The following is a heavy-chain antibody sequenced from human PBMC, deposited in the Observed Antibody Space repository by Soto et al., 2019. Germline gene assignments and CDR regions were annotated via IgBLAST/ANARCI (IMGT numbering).Heavy chain of an antibody. CDR3: ARVFPGQSGTVYSKGQRGKYFQH. CDR1: GGSFIGYY. Sequence: SETLSLTCAVYGGSFIGYYWSWIRQPPGKGLEWIGEINHSGSTNYSPSLKSRVTISVDTSKNQFSLKLSSVTAADTAVYYCARVFPGQSGTVYSKGQRGKYFQHWGQGTLVTVSS. D-gene: IGHD6-13*01. J-gene: IGHJ1*01. V-gene: IGHV4-34*01. CDR2: INHSGST.